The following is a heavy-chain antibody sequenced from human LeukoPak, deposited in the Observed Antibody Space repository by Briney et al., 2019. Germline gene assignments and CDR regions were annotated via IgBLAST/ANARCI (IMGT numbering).Heavy chain of an antibody. Sequence: SVKVSCKASVGTFSSYAISWVRQAPGQGLEWMGGIIPIFGTANYAQKFQGRVTITADESTSTAYMELSSLRSEDTAVYYCARARGYSYAFDYFDYWGGGTLVAVSS. CDR2: IIPIFGTA. CDR3: ARARGYSYAFDYFDY. CDR1: VGTFSSYA. V-gene: IGHV1-69*13. D-gene: IGHD5-18*01. J-gene: IGHJ4*02.